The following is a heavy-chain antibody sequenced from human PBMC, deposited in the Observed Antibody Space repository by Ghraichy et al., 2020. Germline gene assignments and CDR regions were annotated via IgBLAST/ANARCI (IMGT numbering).Heavy chain of an antibody. J-gene: IGHJ6*02. D-gene: IGHD3-16*02. CDR1: GFTFSSYA. Sequence: GGSLRLSCAASGFTFSSYAMSWVRQAPGKGLEWVSAISGSGGSTYYADSVKGRFTISRDNSKNTLYLQMNSLRAEDTAVYYCAKSLGELSYYYYYYGMDVWGQGTTVTVSS. V-gene: IGHV3-23*01. CDR3: AKSLGELSYYYYYYGMDV. CDR2: ISGSGGST.